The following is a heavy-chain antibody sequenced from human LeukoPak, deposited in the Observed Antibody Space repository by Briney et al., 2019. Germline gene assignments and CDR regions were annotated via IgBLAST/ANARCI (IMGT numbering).Heavy chain of an antibody. CDR1: GFTFSSYG. J-gene: IGHJ4*02. CDR2: IRYDGSNK. D-gene: IGHD5-18*01. Sequence: GGSLRLSCAASGFTFSSYGMHWVRQAPGKGLEWVAFIRYDGSNKYYADSVKGRFTISRDNSKNTLYLQMNSLRAEDTAVYYCARDPAGSYGYSAYWGQGTLVTVSS. CDR3: ARDPAGSYGYSAY. V-gene: IGHV3-30*02.